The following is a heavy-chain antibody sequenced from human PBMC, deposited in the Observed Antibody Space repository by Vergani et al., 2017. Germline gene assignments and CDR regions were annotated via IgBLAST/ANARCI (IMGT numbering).Heavy chain of an antibody. CDR3: ARAEIEITIFGVPNGGVYFDY. CDR1: GGSFSGYY. D-gene: IGHD3-3*01. V-gene: IGHV4-34*01. Sequence: QVQLQQWGAGLLKPSETLSLTCAVYGGSFSGYYWSWIRQPPGKGLEWIGEINHSGSTNYNPSLKSRVTISVDTSKNQFSLKLSSVTAADTAVYYCARAEIEITIFGVPNGGVYFDYWGQGTLVTVSS. J-gene: IGHJ4*02. CDR2: INHSGST.